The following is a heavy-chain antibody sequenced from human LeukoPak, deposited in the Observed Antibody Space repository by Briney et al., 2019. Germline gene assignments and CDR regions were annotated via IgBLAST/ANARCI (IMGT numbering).Heavy chain of an antibody. CDR2: IKEDGSAT. CDR1: GFRFSAYW. J-gene: IGHJ4*02. D-gene: IGHD1-1*01. Sequence: GGSLRLSCAASGFRFSAYWMSWVRQAPGKGPEWVANIKEDGSATYYVDSVKGRFTISRDNARKSLYLQMNSLRAEDSAVYYCARDSPGYLAYDSWGQGTLVTVSS. CDR3: ARDSPGYLAYDS. V-gene: IGHV3-7*04.